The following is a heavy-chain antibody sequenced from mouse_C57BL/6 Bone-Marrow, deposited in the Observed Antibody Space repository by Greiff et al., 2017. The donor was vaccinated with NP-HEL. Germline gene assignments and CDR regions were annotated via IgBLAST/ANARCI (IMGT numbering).Heavy chain of an antibody. Sequence: QVQLKESGAELARPGASVKLSCKASGYTFTSYGISWVKQRTGQGLEWIGEIYPRSGNTYYNEKFKGKATLTADKSSSTAYMELRSLTSEDSAVYFCAREVIDYFDYWGQGTTLTVSS. D-gene: IGHD2-13*01. V-gene: IGHV1-81*01. CDR2: IYPRSGNT. CDR3: AREVIDYFDY. CDR1: GYTFTSYG. J-gene: IGHJ2*01.